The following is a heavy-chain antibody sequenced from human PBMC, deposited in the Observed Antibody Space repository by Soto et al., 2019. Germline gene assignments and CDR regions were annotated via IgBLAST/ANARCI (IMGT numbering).Heavy chain of an antibody. Sequence: QVQLVESGGGVVQPGRSLRLSCAGSGFIFSSYAMHWVRQAPGKGLEWVAVISYDGSKKYYVDSVKGRFTISRDDSKNTXXLQMNSLRVEDTAVYYCARDPFEDIVPTRSYGMDVWGQGTTVTVSS. CDR1: GFIFSSYA. J-gene: IGHJ6*02. D-gene: IGHD5-12*01. V-gene: IGHV3-30-3*01. CDR3: ARDPFEDIVPTRSYGMDV. CDR2: ISYDGSKK.